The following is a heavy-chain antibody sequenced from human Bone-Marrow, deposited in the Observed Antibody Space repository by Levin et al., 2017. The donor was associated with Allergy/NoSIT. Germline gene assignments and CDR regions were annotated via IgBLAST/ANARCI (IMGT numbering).Heavy chain of an antibody. CDR2: IFYGGNT. J-gene: IGHJ6*02. CDR3: ARSSVRNYFCEMDV. D-gene: IGHD6-19*01. Sequence: SETLSLTCTVSGDSVASSSDFWGWIRQSPGKGLEWIGAIFYGGNTYYNPSLKNRLTISIDTSKNTFSLNLTSVSAADTAVYYCARSSVRNYFCEMDVWGQGTTVTVSS. V-gene: IGHV4-39*01. CDR1: GDSVASSSDF.